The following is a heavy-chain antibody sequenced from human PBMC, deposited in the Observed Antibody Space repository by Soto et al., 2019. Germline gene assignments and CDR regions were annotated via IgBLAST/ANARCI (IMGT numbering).Heavy chain of an antibody. Sequence: RGEALKISWKGSGYSFTTYWIGWVRQMPGKGLEWMGIIYPGDSDTRYSPSFQGQVTISADKSISTAYLQWSSLKASDTAIYYCARPRVVRGVIGFDYWGQGTLVTVSS. J-gene: IGHJ4*02. CDR2: IYPGDSDT. V-gene: IGHV5-51*01. CDR3: ARPRVVRGVIGFDY. D-gene: IGHD3-10*01. CDR1: GYSFTTYW.